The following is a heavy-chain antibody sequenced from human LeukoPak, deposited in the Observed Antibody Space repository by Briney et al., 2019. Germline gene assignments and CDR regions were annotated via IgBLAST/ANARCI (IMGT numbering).Heavy chain of an antibody. CDR3: GRGPPFDQAIDY. CDR1: GFTFSSYW. J-gene: IGHJ4*02. V-gene: IGHV3-74*01. D-gene: IGHD2/OR15-2a*01. CDR2: INTDGSST. Sequence: GGSLRLSCAASGFTFSSYWMHWVRQAPGKGLVWVSRINTDGSSTTYADSVKGRFTISRDNAKNTLYLQMDSLRAEDMAVYYCGRGPPFDQAIDYWGQGTLVTVSS.